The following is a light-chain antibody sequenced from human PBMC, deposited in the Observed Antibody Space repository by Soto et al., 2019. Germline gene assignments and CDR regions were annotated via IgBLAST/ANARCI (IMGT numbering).Light chain of an antibody. Sequence: EIVLTQSPGTLSLSPGERATLSCRASQSVSSSYLAWYQQKPGQAPRLLIYGASSRATGIPDRFSGSGSGTDFTLTISRLEPEDFAVYYCQQYGSSPPRFIVGPGTKVDIK. V-gene: IGKV3-20*01. CDR1: QSVSSSY. J-gene: IGKJ3*01. CDR3: QQYGSSPPRFI. CDR2: GAS.